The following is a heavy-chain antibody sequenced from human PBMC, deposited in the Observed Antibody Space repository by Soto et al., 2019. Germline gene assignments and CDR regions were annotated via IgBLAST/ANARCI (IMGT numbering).Heavy chain of an antibody. Sequence: SVKVSCKASGCTFSSYAISWVRQAPGQGLEWMGGIIPIFGTANYAQKFQGRVTITADESTSTAYMELSSLRSEDTAVYYCARPVEMATISRSYFFYWGQGTLVTVSS. V-gene: IGHV1-69*13. D-gene: IGHD5-12*01. CDR1: GCTFSSYA. CDR2: IIPIFGTA. CDR3: ARPVEMATISRSYFFY. J-gene: IGHJ4*02.